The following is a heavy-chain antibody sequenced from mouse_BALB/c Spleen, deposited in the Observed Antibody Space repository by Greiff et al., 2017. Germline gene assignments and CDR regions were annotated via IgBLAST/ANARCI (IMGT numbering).Heavy chain of an antibody. CDR2: ISSGGST. CDR3: ARSYGGG. D-gene: IGHD1-1*01. V-gene: IGHV5-6-5*01. Sequence: EVQGVESGGGLVKPGGSLKLSCAASGFTFSSYAMSWVRQTPEKRLEWVASISSGGSTYYPDSVKGRFTISRDNARNILYLQMSSLRSEDTAMYYCARSYGGGWGQGTLVTVSA. J-gene: IGHJ3*01. CDR1: GFTFSSYA.